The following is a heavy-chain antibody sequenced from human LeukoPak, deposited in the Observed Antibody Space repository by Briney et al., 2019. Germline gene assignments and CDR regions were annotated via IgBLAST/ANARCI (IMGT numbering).Heavy chain of an antibody. V-gene: IGHV4-34*01. D-gene: IGHD3-22*01. Sequence: PSETLSLTCAVYGGSFSGYYWTWLRQTPEKGLEWIGEMNPSGSTNYNPSLKSRVTISVDTSKNQFSLELSSVTAADTAVYYCARGRQDVTMIVVVMTAVSYYLDVWGKGTTVTVS. CDR3: ARGRQDVTMIVVVMTAVSYYLDV. CDR2: MNPSGST. J-gene: IGHJ6*03. CDR1: GGSFSGYY.